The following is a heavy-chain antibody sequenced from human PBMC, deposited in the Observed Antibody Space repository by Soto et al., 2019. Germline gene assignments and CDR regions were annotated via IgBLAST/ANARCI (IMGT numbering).Heavy chain of an antibody. J-gene: IGHJ4*02. CDR3: AYSGVGVWGNGYGCFDH. D-gene: IGHD5-18*01. CDR1: GFSLSTSGVG. CDR2: IYWDDDK. Sequence: TGPTLVNPTQTLTLTCTFSGFSLSTSGVGVGWIRQPPGKALAWLAVIYWDDDKRYSPSLKSRLTITKDTPKNQVVLTVTNMDPVDTARYYCAYSGVGVWGNGYGCFDHWGQGTLVTVSS. V-gene: IGHV2-5*02.